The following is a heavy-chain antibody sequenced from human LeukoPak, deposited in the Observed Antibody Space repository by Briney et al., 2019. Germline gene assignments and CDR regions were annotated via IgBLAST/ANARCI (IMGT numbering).Heavy chain of an antibody. CDR3: ARDSSYYDSSGYVFGADAFDI. CDR2: ISYDGSNK. Sequence: PGGSLRLSCAASGFTFSSYAMHWVRQAPGKGLEWVAAISYDGSNKYYADSVKGRFTISRDNSKNTLYLQMNSLRAEDTAVYYCARDSSYYDSSGYVFGADAFDIWGQGTMVTVSS. V-gene: IGHV3-30*04. J-gene: IGHJ3*02. CDR1: GFTFSSYA. D-gene: IGHD3-22*01.